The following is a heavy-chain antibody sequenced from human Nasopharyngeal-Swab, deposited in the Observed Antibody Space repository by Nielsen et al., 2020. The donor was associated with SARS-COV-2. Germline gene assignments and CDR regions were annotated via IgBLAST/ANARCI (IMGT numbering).Heavy chain of an antibody. J-gene: IGHJ4*02. Sequence: GESLKISCADSGFTFGDYVLFWFCQAPGKGLEWVSSISSSSSYIYYADSVKGRFTISRDNAKNSLYLQMNSLRAEDTAVYYCARDPYSGEGDYWGQGTLVTISS. V-gene: IGHV3-21*01. CDR1: GFTFGDYV. CDR3: ARDPYSGEGDY. D-gene: IGHD5-12*01. CDR2: ISSSSSYI.